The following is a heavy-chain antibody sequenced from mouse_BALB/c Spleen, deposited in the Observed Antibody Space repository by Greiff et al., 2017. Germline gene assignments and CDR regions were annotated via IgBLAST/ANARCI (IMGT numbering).Heavy chain of an antibody. CDR2: ISTYYGDA. Sequence: VQLQESGAELVRPGVSVKISCKGSGYTFTDYAMHWVKQSHAKSLEWIGVISTYYGDASYNQKFKGKATMTVDKSSSTAYMELARLTSEDSAIYYCARKAYGNYFDDWGQGTTLTVSS. CDR1: GYTFTDYA. D-gene: IGHD2-10*02. J-gene: IGHJ2*01. V-gene: IGHV1S137*01. CDR3: ARKAYGNYFDD.